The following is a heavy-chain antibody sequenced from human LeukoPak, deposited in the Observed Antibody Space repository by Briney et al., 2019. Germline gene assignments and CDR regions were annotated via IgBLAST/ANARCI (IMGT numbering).Heavy chain of an antibody. CDR2: IIPIFGTA. CDR1: GGTFSSYA. CDR3: ARESGYCSSTSCFPFDY. Sequence: ASVKVSCKASGGTFSSYAISWVRQAPGQGLEWMGGIIPIFGTANYAQKFQSRVTITADESTSTAYMELSSLRSEDTAVYYCARESGYCSSTSCFPFDYWGQGTLVTVSS. V-gene: IGHV1-69*01. J-gene: IGHJ4*02. D-gene: IGHD2-2*01.